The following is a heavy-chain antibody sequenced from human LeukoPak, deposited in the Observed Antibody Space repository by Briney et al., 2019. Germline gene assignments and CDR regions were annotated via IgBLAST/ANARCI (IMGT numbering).Heavy chain of an antibody. CDR2: INSDGRRI. D-gene: IGHD2-15*01. CDR1: GFTFSSYW. J-gene: IGHJ3*02. V-gene: IGHV3-74*01. Sequence: PGRSLRLSCAASGFTFSSYWMHWVRHAPGKGLVWVSRINSDGRRISYADSVKGRFTISRDNAKNTLYLQMNSLRAEDTAVYYCARGAYCSGGNCYPDVFDIWGQGTMVTVSS. CDR3: ARGAYCSGGNCYPDVFDI.